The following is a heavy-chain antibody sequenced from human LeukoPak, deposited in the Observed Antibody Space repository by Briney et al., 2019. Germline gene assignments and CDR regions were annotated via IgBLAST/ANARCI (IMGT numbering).Heavy chain of an antibody. CDR1: GFTVSSNY. V-gene: IGHV3-53*01. J-gene: IGHJ4*02. D-gene: IGHD3-9*01. Sequence: GGSLRLSCAAPGFTVSSNYMSWVRQAPGKGLEWVSVIYSGGRTYYADSVKGRFTISRDNSKNTLYLQMISLRAEDTAVYYCARDAGTFDWSGGYFDHWGQGTLVTVSS. CDR2: IYSGGRT. CDR3: ARDAGTFDWSGGYFDH.